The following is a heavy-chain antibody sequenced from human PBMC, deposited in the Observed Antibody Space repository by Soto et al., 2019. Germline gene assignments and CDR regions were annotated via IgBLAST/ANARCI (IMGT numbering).Heavy chain of an antibody. J-gene: IGHJ4*02. V-gene: IGHV2-26*01. CDR3: ARIVHSGYHPQGRATFYX. Sequence: SGATLVNPTETLTLTCTVSGFSLSNARMGVSWIRQPPVKALEWLAHIFSNDEKYYSTSLKSRLTISKDTSKSQVVLTMNNMDPVDTATYYCARIVHSGYHPQGRATFYXWGQGTLVTVSX. CDR1: GFSLSNARMG. CDR2: IFSNDEK. D-gene: IGHD5-12*01.